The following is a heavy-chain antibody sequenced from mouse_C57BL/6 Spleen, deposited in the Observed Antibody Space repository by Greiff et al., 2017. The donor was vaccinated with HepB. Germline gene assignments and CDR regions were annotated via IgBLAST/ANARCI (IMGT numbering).Heavy chain of an antibody. V-gene: IGHV1-59*01. J-gene: IGHJ4*01. CDR2: IDPSDSYT. D-gene: IGHD2-1*01. CDR3: ARSGKGAMDY. CDR1: GYTFTSYW. Sequence: QVQLQQSGAELVRPGTSVKLSCKASGYTFTSYWMHWVKQRPGQGLEWIGVIDPSDSYTNYNQKFKGKATLTVDTSSSTAYMQLSSLTSEDSAVYYCARSGKGAMDYWGQGTSVTVSS.